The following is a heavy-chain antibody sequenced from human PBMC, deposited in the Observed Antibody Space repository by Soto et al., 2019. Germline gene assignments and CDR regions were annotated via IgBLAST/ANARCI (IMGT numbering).Heavy chain of an antibody. V-gene: IGHV3-23*01. Sequence: GGSLRLSCAASGFTFSSYAMSWVRQAPGKGLEWVSAISGSGGSTYYADFVKGRFTISRDDSKNTAYLEMNNVKAEDAAVYYCARPDSGSYCGGDCYLYGWFDSWGQGTTVTVSS. CDR2: ISGSGGST. CDR3: ARPDSGSYCGGDCYLYGWFDS. D-gene: IGHD2-21*02. J-gene: IGHJ5*01. CDR1: GFTFSSYA.